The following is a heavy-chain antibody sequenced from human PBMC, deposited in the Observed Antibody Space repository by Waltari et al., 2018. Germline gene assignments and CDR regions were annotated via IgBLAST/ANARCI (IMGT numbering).Heavy chain of an antibody. D-gene: IGHD5-18*01. CDR3: ARQFKGYNYGLGDYYYYGMDV. Sequence: QLQLQESGPGLVKPSETLSLTCTVSGGSISSSNYYWGWIRQPPGKGLEWIGSIYYSGTTYYTPSLKSRVTISVDTSKNQFSLKLSSVTAADTAMYYCARQFKGYNYGLGDYYYYGMDVWGQGTTVTVSS. J-gene: IGHJ6*02. CDR1: GGSISSSNYY. CDR2: IYYSGTT. V-gene: IGHV4-39*01.